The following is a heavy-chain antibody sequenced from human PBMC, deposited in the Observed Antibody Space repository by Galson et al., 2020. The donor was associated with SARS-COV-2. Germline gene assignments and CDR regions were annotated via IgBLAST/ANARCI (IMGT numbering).Heavy chain of an antibody. Sequence: SETLSLTCAVYGGSFSGYYWSWIRQPPGKGLEWIGEINHSGSTNYNPSLKSRVTISVDTSKNQFSLKLSSVTAADTAVYYCARGRRGGNLVWWFDPWGQGTLVTVSS. V-gene: IGHV4-34*01. D-gene: IGHD2-15*01. CDR3: ARGRRGGNLVWWFDP. CDR1: GGSFSGYY. J-gene: IGHJ5*02. CDR2: INHSGST.